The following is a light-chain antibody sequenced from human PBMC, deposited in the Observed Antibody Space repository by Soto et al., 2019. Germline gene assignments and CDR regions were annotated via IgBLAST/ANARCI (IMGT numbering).Light chain of an antibody. CDR1: QSVSSN. CDR3: QEYNNWPALT. CDR2: GAP. V-gene: IGKV3-15*01. Sequence: EIVMTQSPATLSVSPGERATLSCRANQSVSSNLAWYQQKPGQAPRLLISGAPTRATGIPDRFSGSGSGTEFTLTISSLQSEDFAVYYCQEYNNWPALTFGGGTKVDIK. J-gene: IGKJ4*01.